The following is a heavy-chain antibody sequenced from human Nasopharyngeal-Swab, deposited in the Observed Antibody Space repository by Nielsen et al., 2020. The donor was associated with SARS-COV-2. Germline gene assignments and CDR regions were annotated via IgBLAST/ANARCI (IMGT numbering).Heavy chain of an antibody. J-gene: IGHJ4*02. CDR3: AREGDY. CDR1: GFTFGSYS. Sequence: GEPLKISCEGSGFTFGSYSMNWVRQAPGKGLEWVSCIKNRNNYTYYADSVKGRFTISRDNAKNSLYLQMNSLRAEDTAVYYCAREGDYWGQGTLVTVSS. V-gene: IGHV3-21*01. CDR2: IKNRNNYT.